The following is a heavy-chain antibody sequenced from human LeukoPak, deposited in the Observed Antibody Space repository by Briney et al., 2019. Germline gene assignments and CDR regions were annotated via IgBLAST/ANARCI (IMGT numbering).Heavy chain of an antibody. V-gene: IGHV1-69*01. CDR1: GGTFSSYA. CDR3: ARDHDFWSGYYTGVFDY. J-gene: IGHJ4*02. Sequence: SVKVSCKASGGTFSSYAISWVRQAPGQGLEWMGGIIPVFGTANYAQKFQGRVTITADESTSTAYMELSSLRSEDTAVYYCARDHDFWSGYYTGVFDYWGQGTLVTVSS. D-gene: IGHD3-3*01. CDR2: IIPVFGTA.